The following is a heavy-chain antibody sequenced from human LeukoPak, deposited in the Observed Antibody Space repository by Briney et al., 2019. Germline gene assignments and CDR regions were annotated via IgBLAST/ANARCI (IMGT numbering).Heavy chain of an antibody. Sequence: QXLGWMGWINPNSGGTNYTQKFQGRVTMTRDTSISTAYMELSRLRSDDTAVYYCARIPPNYGDDLFDYWGQGTLVTVSS. CDR3: ARIPPNYGDDLFDY. D-gene: IGHD4-17*01. CDR2: INPNSGGT. V-gene: IGHV1-2*02. J-gene: IGHJ4*02.